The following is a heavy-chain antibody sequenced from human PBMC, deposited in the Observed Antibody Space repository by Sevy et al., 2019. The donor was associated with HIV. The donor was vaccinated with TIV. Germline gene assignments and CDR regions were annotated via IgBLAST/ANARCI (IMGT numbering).Heavy chain of an antibody. J-gene: IGHJ4*02. Sequence: GGSLRLSCAVSGFSFSHYAYHWVRQAPGKGLEWVSLISYDGTYKYYADSVKGRFTISRDNSKNTLYLQMNSLRGNDTAVYYCARVAVSYCTNDCYHRFDYWGPGALVTVSP. V-gene: IGHV3-30-3*01. CDR1: GFSFSHYA. CDR3: ARVAVSYCTNDCYHRFDY. D-gene: IGHD2-8*01. CDR2: ISYDGTYK.